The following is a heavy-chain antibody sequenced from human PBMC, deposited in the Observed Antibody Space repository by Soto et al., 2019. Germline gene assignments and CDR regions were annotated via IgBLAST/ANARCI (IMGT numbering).Heavy chain of an antibody. V-gene: IGHV4-31*03. D-gene: IGHD2-8*01. CDR1: VGSISRGVYY. CDR2: IYYSGST. Sequence: SETLSLTSTFPVGSISRGVYYWSWIRQHPGKGLEWIGYIYYSGSTYYNPSLKSRVTISVDTSKNQFYLKLSSVTAADTAVYYCAREKKTYREWYNWFDPWGQGTLVTFSS. CDR3: AREKKTYREWYNWFDP. J-gene: IGHJ5*02.